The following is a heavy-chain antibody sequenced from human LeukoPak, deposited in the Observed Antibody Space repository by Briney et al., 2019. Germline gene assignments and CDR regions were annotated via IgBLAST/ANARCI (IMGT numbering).Heavy chain of an antibody. J-gene: IGHJ4*02. CDR2: INPSGGST. CDR1: GYTFTSYY. V-gene: IGHV1-46*01. CDR3: ATSRQYFDWLFSLDY. D-gene: IGHD3-9*01. Sequence: VASVKVSCKASGYTFTSYYMHWVRQAPGQGLEWMGIINPSGGSTSYAQKFQGRVTMTRDMSTSTVYMELSSLRSEDTAVYYCATSRQYFDWLFSLDYWGQGTLVTVSS.